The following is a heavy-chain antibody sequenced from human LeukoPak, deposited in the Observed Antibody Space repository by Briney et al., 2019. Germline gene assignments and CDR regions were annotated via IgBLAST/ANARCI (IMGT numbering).Heavy chain of an antibody. CDR1: GFTVNSKY. V-gene: IGHV3-53*05. J-gene: IGHJ4*02. Sequence: GGSLRLSCAAPGFTVNSKYMSWVRQAPGTGLEWVSVVYSGGQTYYADSVKGRFTISRDISKSTLYLQMNGLKFEDTAIYYCARDALGSIDYWAQGTLVTVSS. D-gene: IGHD3-10*01. CDR3: ARDALGSIDY. CDR2: VYSGGQT.